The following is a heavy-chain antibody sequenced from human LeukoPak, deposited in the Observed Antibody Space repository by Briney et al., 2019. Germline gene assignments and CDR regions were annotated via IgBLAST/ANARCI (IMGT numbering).Heavy chain of an antibody. V-gene: IGHV1-69*05. J-gene: IGHJ1*01. D-gene: IGHD3-22*01. Sequence: SVKVSCKASGGTFSSYAISWVRQAPGQGLEWMGGIIPIFGTANYAQKFQGRVTITTDESTSIAYMELSSLRSEDTAVYYCARGKDYYDSSGYFEYFQHWGQGTLVTVSS. CDR1: GGTFSSYA. CDR2: IIPIFGTA. CDR3: ARGKDYYDSSGYFEYFQH.